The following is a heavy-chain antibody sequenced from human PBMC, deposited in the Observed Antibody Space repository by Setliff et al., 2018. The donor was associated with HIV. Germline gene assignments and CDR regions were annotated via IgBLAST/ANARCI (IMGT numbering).Heavy chain of an antibody. V-gene: IGHV3-23*01. J-gene: IGHJ4*02. D-gene: IGHD6-19*01. CDR2: ISGSGGST. CDR3: ARDHEDSGWYVESIDY. Sequence: GSLRLSCAASGFTFSSYAMSWVRQAPGKGLEWVSAISGSGGSTYYADSVKGRFTISRDNSKNTLYLQMNSLRAEDTAVYYCARDHEDSGWYVESIDYWGQGTLVTVSS. CDR1: GFTFSSYA.